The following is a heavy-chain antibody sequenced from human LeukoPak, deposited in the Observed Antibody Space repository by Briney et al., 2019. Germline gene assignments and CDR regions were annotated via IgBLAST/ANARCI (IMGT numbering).Heavy chain of an antibody. J-gene: IGHJ4*02. D-gene: IGHD3-9*01. V-gene: IGHV1-69*13. CDR2: IIPIFGTA. CDR3: ARAGHLTYYDILTGYSAWVY. CDR1: GYTFTGYY. Sequence: GASVKVSCKASGYTFTGYYMHWVRQAPGQGLEWMGGIIPIFGTANYAQKFQGRVTITADESTSTAYMELSSLRSEDTAVYYCARAGHLTYYDILTGYSAWVYWGQGTLVTVSS.